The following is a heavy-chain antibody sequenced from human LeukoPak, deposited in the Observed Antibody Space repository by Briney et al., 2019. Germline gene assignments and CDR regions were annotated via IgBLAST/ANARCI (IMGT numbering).Heavy chain of an antibody. CDR3: AKEGSSGWYVAYFDY. Sequence: GGSLRLSCAASGFTFDDYAMHWVRQAPGKGLEWVSAISGSGGSTYYADSVKGRFTISRDNSKNTLYLQMNSLRAEDTAVYYCAKEGSSGWYVAYFDYWGQGTLVTVSS. D-gene: IGHD6-19*01. CDR1: GFTFDDYA. CDR2: ISGSGGST. V-gene: IGHV3-23*01. J-gene: IGHJ4*02.